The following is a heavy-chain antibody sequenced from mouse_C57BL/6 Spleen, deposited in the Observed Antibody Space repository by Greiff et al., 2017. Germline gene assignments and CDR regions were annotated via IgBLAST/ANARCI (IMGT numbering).Heavy chain of an antibody. CDR2: ISGSGGST. V-gene: IGHV5-9*01. J-gene: IGHJ4*01. CDR3: ARGIYGCYYAMDY. D-gene: IGHD2-2*01. CDR1: GFTFTTYT. Sequence: EVKLLEPGGGLVKPGGSLKLSCAASGFTFTTYTMSWVRQTPGQSLEWVATISGSGGSTNYPDSVKGRFTISRDNAYSTPYLQLSSLRSEDTALYYCARGIYGCYYAMDYWGQGTSVTVSS.